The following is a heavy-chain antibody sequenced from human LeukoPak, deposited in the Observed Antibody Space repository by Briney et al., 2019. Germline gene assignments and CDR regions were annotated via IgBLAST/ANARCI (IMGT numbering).Heavy chain of an antibody. D-gene: IGHD3-16*02. CDR3: ARVYDYVWGTYRYPGDFYGMDG. J-gene: IGHJ6*02. CDR1: RYTFTNYD. V-gene: IGHV1-8*01. CDR2: MNPNSGDT. Sequence: ASVTVSFKASRYTFTNYDIHWVRQAPGRGLEWMGRMNPNSGDTAYSQNFQGRVTLTRIASIRTAYMELSSLTSADTAVYYCARVYDYVWGTYRYPGDFYGMDGWGQGTTVTVSS.